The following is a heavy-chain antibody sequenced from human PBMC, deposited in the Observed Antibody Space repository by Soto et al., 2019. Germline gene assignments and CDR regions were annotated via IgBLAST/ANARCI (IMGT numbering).Heavy chain of an antibody. CDR3: ARDFHSSSFGIYYGMDV. CDR1: GGSMSTYY. Sequence: PSETLSLTCTVSGGSMSTYYWSWIRQPPGKGLEWIGYIYYSGTTNYNPSLKSRVTLSVDTSKNQFSLKLSSVTAADTAVYYCARDFHSSSFGIYYGMDVWGQGTTVTVS. J-gene: IGHJ6*02. V-gene: IGHV4-59*01. CDR2: IYYSGTT. D-gene: IGHD6-13*01.